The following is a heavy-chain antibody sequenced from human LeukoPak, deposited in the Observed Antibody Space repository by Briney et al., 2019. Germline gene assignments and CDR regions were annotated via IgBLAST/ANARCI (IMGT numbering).Heavy chain of an antibody. CDR2: IYPGDSDT. CDR1: GYSFTSYW. J-gene: IGHJ3*02. V-gene: IGHV5-51*01. Sequence: GESLKISCKGSGYSFTSYWIGWVRQMPGKGLEWMGIIYPGDSDTRYSPSFQGQVTISADKSISTAYLQWSSLKASDTAMYYCARHPEKYCSSTSCPIGDAFDIWGQGIMVTVSS. CDR3: ARHPEKYCSSTSCPIGDAFDI. D-gene: IGHD2-2*01.